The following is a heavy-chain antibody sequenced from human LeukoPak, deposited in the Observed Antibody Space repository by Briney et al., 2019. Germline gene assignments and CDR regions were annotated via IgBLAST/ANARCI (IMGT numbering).Heavy chain of an antibody. CDR1: GFTFDDYG. CDR3: ARRGSSSGFYLP. J-gene: IGHJ4*02. V-gene: IGHV3-11*04. D-gene: IGHD3-22*01. Sequence: GGSLRLSCAASGFTFDDYGMSWIRQAPGKGLEWISYISHSSGTIYYADSVKGRFTISRDNAKNSLFLQMDSLRVEDTSVYYCARRGSSSGFYLPWGQGTLVTVSS. CDR2: ISHSSGTI.